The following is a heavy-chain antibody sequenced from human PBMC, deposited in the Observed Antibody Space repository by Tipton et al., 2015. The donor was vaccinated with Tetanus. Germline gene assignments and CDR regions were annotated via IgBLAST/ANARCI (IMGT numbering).Heavy chain of an antibody. V-gene: IGHV4-4*07. CDR3: ARANFDFSKKGPFDS. J-gene: IGHJ4*02. CDR1: RGPISSYY. Sequence: TLSLTCTVPRGPISSYYWSWIRQPAGKGLEWIGHISNGNPDYSPSLKNRVTLSVDLSKNQFSLKLASVTAADTAVYFCARANFDFSKKGPFDSWGQGILVIVSA. D-gene: IGHD3-3*01. CDR2: ISNGNP.